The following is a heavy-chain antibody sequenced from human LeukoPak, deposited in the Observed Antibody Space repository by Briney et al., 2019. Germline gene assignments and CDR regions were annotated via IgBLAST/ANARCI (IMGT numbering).Heavy chain of an antibody. Sequence: SETLSLTCTVSGGSISSYYWSWIRQPPGKGLEWIGYIYYSGSTNYNPSLKSRVTISVDTSKNRFSLKLSSVTAADTAVYYCARDRGSGSHSYYYYGMDVWGQGTTVTVSS. D-gene: IGHD6-19*01. CDR3: ARDRGSGSHSYYYYGMDV. V-gene: IGHV4-59*01. CDR2: IYYSGST. CDR1: GGSISSYY. J-gene: IGHJ6*02.